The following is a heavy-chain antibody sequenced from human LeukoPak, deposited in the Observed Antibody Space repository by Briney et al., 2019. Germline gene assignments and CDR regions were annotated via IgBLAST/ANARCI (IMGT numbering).Heavy chain of an antibody. D-gene: IGHD3-22*01. J-gene: IGHJ4*02. CDR2: IWYDGTNK. CDR3: ARDRGYDSSGPDY. Sequence: GGSLRLSCAASGFTVSSNYMSWVRQAPGKGLEWVAVIWYDGTNKYYADSVKGRFTISRENSKNTLYLQMNSLRAEDTAVYYCARDRGYDSSGPDYWGQGTLVTVSS. CDR1: GFTVSSNY. V-gene: IGHV3-33*08.